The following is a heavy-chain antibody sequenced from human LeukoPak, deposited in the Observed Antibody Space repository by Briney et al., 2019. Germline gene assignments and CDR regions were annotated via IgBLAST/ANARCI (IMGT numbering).Heavy chain of an antibody. CDR1: GYTFTGYY. CDR2: INPNSGGT. D-gene: IGHD2-8*01. V-gene: IGHV1-2*02. Sequence: ASVKVSCKASGYTFTGYYMHWVRQAPGQGLEWMGWINPNSGGTNYAQKFQGRVTMTRDTSISTAYMELSRLRSDDTAVYYCARDYSRYCTNGVCYTAFYYFDYWGQGTLVTVSS. CDR3: ARDYSRYCTNGVCYTAFYYFDY. J-gene: IGHJ4*02.